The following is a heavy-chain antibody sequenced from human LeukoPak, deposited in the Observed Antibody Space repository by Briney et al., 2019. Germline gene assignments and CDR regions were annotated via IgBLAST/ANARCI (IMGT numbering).Heavy chain of an antibody. CDR1: GYTFTSYY. CDR3: ARVRTTGMTGGGFDY. Sequence: ASVKVSCKASGYTFTSYYMHWVRQAPGQGLEWMGIINPSGGSTSYAQKFQGRVTMTRDTSTSTVYMELSSLRSEDTAVYYCARVRTTGMTGGGFDYWGQGTLVTVSS. D-gene: IGHD1-1*01. V-gene: IGHV1-46*01. J-gene: IGHJ4*02. CDR2: INPSGGST.